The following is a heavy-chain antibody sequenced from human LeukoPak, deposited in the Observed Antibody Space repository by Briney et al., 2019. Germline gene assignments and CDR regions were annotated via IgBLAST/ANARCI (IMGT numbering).Heavy chain of an antibody. J-gene: IGHJ5*02. Sequence: SETLSLTCAVYGGSFSGYYWSWLRQPPGKGLEWIGEINHSGSTNYNPSLKSRVTISVDTSKNQFSLKLSSVTAADTAVYYCARGTYYDFWSGYYLPVTNWFDPWGQGTLVTVSS. D-gene: IGHD3-3*01. V-gene: IGHV4-34*01. CDR3: ARGTYYDFWSGYYLPVTNWFDP. CDR2: INHSGST. CDR1: GGSFSGYY.